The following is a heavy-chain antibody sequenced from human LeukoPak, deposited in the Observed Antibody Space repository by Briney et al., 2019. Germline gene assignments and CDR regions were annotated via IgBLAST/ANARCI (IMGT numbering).Heavy chain of an antibody. V-gene: IGHV3-30*03. CDR1: GFTFSHYA. CDR2: ISNDGNFK. Sequence: GGSLRLSCAASGFTFSHYAMHWVRQAPGKGLEWVALISNDGNFKLYADSVKGRFTISRDDSKNTLYLQMSSLRPEDTAVYYCARDQDTSGYYYGPGDYWGQGTLVTVSS. J-gene: IGHJ4*02. CDR3: ARDQDTSGYYYGPGDY. D-gene: IGHD3-22*01.